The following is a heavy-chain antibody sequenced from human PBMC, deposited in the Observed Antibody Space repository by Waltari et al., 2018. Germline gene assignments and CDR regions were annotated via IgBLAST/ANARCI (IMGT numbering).Heavy chain of an antibody. V-gene: IGHV3-21*01. D-gene: IGHD6-6*01. CDR1: GFTFSSYS. J-gene: IGHJ4*02. CDR2: ISSSSSYI. CDR3: ARAVEIAADPDY. Sequence: EVQLVESGGGLVKPGGSLRLSCAASGFTFSSYSMNWVRQAPGKGLEWVSSISSSSSYIYYADSVKGRFTISRDNAKNSLYLQMNSLRAEDTAVYYCARAVEIAADPDYWGQGTLVTVSS.